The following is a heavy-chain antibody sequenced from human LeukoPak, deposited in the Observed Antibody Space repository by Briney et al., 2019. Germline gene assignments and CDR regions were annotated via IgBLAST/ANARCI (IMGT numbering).Heavy chain of an antibody. CDR1: GYTFTGYY. D-gene: IGHD3-10*01. Sequence: GASVKVSCKASGYTFTGYYMHWVRQAPGQGLEWMGWISPHNGVANYAQKFQGRVTMTRDTSISTAYVELSSLKSDDTAVYYCARSRGSGSYSTYYGKDVWGQGTTVTVSS. V-gene: IGHV1-2*02. CDR3: ARSRGSGSYSTYYGKDV. CDR2: ISPHNGVA. J-gene: IGHJ6*02.